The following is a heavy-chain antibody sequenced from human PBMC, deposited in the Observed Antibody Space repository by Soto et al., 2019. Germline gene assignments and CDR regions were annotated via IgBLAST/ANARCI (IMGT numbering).Heavy chain of an antibody. CDR2: ISNSGTT. Sequence: QVHLQESGPELVMPSETLSLTCSVFGDSVSKYYWSWIRQPAGKGLEYIGRISNSGTTNYKPSLGSRVTMSMDPSKNQISLTLTSATAADTAMYYCARGPYCGTDCYFAYWGLGTLVTVSS. V-gene: IGHV4-4*07. J-gene: IGHJ4*02. D-gene: IGHD2-21*02. CDR1: GDSVSKYY. CDR3: ARGPYCGTDCYFAY.